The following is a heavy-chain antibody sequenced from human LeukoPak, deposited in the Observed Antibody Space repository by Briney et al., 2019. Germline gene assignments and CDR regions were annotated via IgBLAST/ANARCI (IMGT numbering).Heavy chain of an antibody. V-gene: IGHV3-48*03. CDR2: ISSSGSTI. CDR1: GFTFSSYE. Sequence: GGSLRLSCAASGFTFSSYEMNWVRQAPGKGLEWVSYISSSGSTIYYADSVKGRFTISRDNAKNSLYLQMNSLRAEDTAVYYCAKSGQWLPFDYWGQGTLVTVSS. D-gene: IGHD6-19*01. J-gene: IGHJ4*02. CDR3: AKSGQWLPFDY.